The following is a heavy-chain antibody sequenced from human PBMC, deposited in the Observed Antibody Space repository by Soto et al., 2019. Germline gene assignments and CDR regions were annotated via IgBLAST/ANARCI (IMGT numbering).Heavy chain of an antibody. J-gene: IGHJ4*02. CDR1: GGTFSSYA. V-gene: IGHV1-69*13. CDR2: IIPIFGTA. CDR3: ARGDSGAIHSSGWYYFDY. D-gene: IGHD6-19*01. Sequence: SVKVSCKASGGTFSSYAISWVRQAPGQGLEWMGGIIPIFGTANYAQKFQGRVTITADESTSTAYMELSSLRSEDTAVYYCARGDSGAIHSSGWYYFDYWGQCTLVPVSS.